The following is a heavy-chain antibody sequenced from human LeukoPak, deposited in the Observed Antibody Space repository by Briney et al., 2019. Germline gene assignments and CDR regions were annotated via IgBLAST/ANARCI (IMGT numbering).Heavy chain of an antibody. V-gene: IGHV4-39*07. CDR2: INYSGNT. CDR3: ASMGDYSDYALSKFDY. Sequence: SETLSLTCSVSGGSISSSTYYWGWIRQPPGKGLEWLGSINYSGNTYYNPSLMSRVTISLDTSDNQFSLSLTSVTAADTAVYYCASMGDYSDYALSKFDYWGQGTLVTVSS. J-gene: IGHJ4*02. CDR1: GGSISSSTYY. D-gene: IGHD5-12*01.